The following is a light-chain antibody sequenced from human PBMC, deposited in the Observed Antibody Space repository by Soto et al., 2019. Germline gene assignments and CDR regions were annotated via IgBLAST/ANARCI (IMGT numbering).Light chain of an antibody. CDR3: QQYNSYWT. CDR2: DAS. V-gene: IGKV1-5*01. J-gene: IGKJ1*01. Sequence: DIQMTQSPSTLSESVGDRVTITCRASQSISTWLAWYQQKPGKAPKLLIYDASSLESGVPSRFSGSGSGTEFTLTISSLQPDDVAAYYCQQYNSYWTFGHGTKVDI. CDR1: QSISTW.